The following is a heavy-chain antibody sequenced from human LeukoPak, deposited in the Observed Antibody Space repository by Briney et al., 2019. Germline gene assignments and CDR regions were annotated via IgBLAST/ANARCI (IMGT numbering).Heavy chain of an antibody. Sequence: SETLSLTCTVSGGSISSYYWSWIRQPPGKGLEWIGYISYSGSTNYNPSLKSRVTISVDTSKNQFSLKLSSVTAADTAVYYCAREGNYAFDYWGQGTLVTVSS. CDR3: AREGNYAFDY. V-gene: IGHV4-59*01. CDR2: ISYSGST. J-gene: IGHJ4*02. CDR1: GGSISSYY. D-gene: IGHD1-7*01.